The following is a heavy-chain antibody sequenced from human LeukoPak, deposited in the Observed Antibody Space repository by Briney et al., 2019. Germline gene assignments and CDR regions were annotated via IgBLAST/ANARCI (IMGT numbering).Heavy chain of an antibody. CDR3: AKDIGRGSGSFDY. V-gene: IGHV3-9*03. D-gene: IGHD1-26*01. Sequence: PGGSLRLSCAASGFTFDDYAMHWVRQAPGKGLEWVSGISWNSGSIGYADSVKGRFTISRDNAKNSLYLQMNSLRAEDMALYYCAKDIGRGSGSFDYWGQGTLVTVSS. J-gene: IGHJ4*02. CDR1: GFTFDDYA. CDR2: ISWNSGSI.